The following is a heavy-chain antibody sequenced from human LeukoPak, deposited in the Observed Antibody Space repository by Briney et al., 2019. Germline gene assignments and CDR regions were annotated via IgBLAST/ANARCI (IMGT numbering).Heavy chain of an antibody. CDR3: ARPVDTAMAVDY. D-gene: IGHD5-18*01. CDR2: IYPGDSDT. J-gene: IGHJ4*02. Sequence: GECLKISCKGSGYSFTSYWIGWVRQMPGKSLKWMGIIYPGDSDTRYSPSFQGQVTISADKSISTAYLQWSSLKASDTAMYYCARPVDTAMAVDYWGQGTLVTVSS. CDR1: GYSFTSYW. V-gene: IGHV5-51*01.